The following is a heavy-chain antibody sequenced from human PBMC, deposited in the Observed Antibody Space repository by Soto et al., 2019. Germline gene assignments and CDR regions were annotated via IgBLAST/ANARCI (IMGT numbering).Heavy chain of an antibody. V-gene: IGHV3-23*01. J-gene: IGHJ4*02. CDR1: GFTFSSYA. D-gene: IGHD7-27*01. CDR3: AKAWGIDY. Sequence: EGSLRLSCAASGFTFSSYAMSWVRQAPGKGLEWVSAISGSGGSTYYADSVKGRLTISRDNSKNTLYLQMNSLRVEDTAIYYCAKAWGIDYWGQGTLDTVSS. CDR2: ISGSGGST.